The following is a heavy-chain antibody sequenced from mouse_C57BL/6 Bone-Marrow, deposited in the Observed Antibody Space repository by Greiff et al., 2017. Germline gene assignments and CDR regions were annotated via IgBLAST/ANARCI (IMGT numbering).Heavy chain of an antibody. V-gene: IGHV1-63*01. J-gene: IGHJ3*01. D-gene: IGHD2-5*01. CDR1: GYTFTNYW. CDR2: IYPGGGYT. CDR3: ARSGVYSNYAVAY. Sequence: VQLQQSGAELVRPGTSVKMSCKASGYTFTNYWIGWAKQRPGHGLEWIGDIYPGGGYTNYNEKFKGKATLTADKSSSTAYMQFSSLTSEDSAIYYCARSGVYSNYAVAYWGQGTLVTVSA.